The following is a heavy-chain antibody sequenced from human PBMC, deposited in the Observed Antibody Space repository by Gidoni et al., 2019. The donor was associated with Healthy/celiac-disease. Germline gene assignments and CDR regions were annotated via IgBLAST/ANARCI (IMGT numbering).Heavy chain of an antibody. CDR3: AQGGYIAAAEDY. CDR2: ISGSGGST. CDR1: GFTFSSYA. J-gene: IGHJ4*02. V-gene: IGHV3-23*01. Sequence: EVQLLESGGGLVQPGGSLSLSCAASGFTFSSYAMSWVRQAPGKGLEWVSAISGSGGSTYYADSVKGRFTISRDNSKNTLYLQMNSLRAEDTAVYYCAQGGYIAAAEDYWGQGTLVTVSS. D-gene: IGHD6-13*01.